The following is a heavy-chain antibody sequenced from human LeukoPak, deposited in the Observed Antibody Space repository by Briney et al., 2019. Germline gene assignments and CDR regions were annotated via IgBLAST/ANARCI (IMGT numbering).Heavy chain of an antibody. V-gene: IGHV4-34*01. CDR2: INHSGST. CDR1: GGSFSVYY. Sequence: SETLSLTCAVYGGSFSVYYWSWIRQPPGKGLEWIGEINHSGSTSYNPSLNSRVTISVDTSKNQFSLQLSSVTAADTAVYYCARGRVPGGLWFGDPWGQGTLVTVSS. J-gene: IGHJ5*02. CDR3: ARGRVPGGLWFGDP. D-gene: IGHD3-10*01.